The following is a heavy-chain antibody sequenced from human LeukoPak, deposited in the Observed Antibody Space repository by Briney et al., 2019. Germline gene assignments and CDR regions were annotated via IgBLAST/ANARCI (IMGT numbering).Heavy chain of an antibody. V-gene: IGHV3-23*01. CDR1: GFTFSTYV. J-gene: IGHJ4*02. CDR2: HSGSGGST. D-gene: IGHD1-26*01. Sequence: GGSLRLSCAASGFTFSTYVVSWVRQAPGKGLEWVSAHSGSGGSTYYADSVKGRFTISRDDSKNTLSLQLNSLRAEDTAVYYCAKGTSGGTYYALGYWGQGTLVTVSS. CDR3: AKGTSGGTYYALGY.